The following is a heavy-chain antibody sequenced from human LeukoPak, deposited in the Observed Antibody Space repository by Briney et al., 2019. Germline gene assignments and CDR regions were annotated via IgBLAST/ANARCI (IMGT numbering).Heavy chain of an antibody. CDR2: ISSSSNTI. J-gene: IGHJ4*02. D-gene: IGHD3-16*01. Sequence: GGSLRLSCAASGFTFSSNSMNWVRQAPGKGLEWVSYISSSSNTIYYADYVKGRFTISRDNAKNSLYLQMNSLRAKDTAVYYCARSWGKFDYWGQGTLVTVSS. V-gene: IGHV3-48*01. CDR3: ARSWGKFDY. CDR1: GFTFSSNS.